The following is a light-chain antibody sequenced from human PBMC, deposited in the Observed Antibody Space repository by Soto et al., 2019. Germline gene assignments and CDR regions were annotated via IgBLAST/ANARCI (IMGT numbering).Light chain of an antibody. J-gene: IGKJ4*01. CDR2: AAY. CDR1: QGVSTY. V-gene: IGKV1-9*01. Sequence: IQVTQSPSSLSASVGDRITITCRASQGVSTYLAWYQQKPGKAPKLLIYAAYTLQSGVPSRFSGGGSGTDFTLTISSLQPEDFATYYCHQLNRNPTFGGGPKVEIK. CDR3: HQLNRNPT.